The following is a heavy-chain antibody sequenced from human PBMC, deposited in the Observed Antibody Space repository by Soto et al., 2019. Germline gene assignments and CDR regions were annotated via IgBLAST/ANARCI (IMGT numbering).Heavy chain of an antibody. J-gene: IGHJ4*02. V-gene: IGHV4-38-2*01. CDR1: GYSISICYY. CDR3: ARLRAWGDSSGPFDL. CDR2: ISHSGST. Sequence: SETLSLTCAVSGYSISICYYWVCILQPPGKGLEWIGSISHSGSTYYNPSLKSRVTISVDTSKKQFSLKLTSVTAADTAVYYCARLRAWGDSSGPFDLWGQGTLVTVSS. D-gene: IGHD6-13*01.